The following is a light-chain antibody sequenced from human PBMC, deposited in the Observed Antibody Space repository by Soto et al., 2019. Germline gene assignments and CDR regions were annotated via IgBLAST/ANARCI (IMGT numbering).Light chain of an antibody. CDR3: QQYNKWPRT. Sequence: EIVMTQYPANLSVSRGGRATLSCRASQSVSSNLAWYQQKPGQAPRLLIYGASTRATGIPARFSGSGSGTEFTLTISSLQSEDFAVYYCQQYNKWPRTFGQGTKVDIK. J-gene: IGKJ1*01. CDR1: QSVSSN. V-gene: IGKV3-15*01. CDR2: GAS.